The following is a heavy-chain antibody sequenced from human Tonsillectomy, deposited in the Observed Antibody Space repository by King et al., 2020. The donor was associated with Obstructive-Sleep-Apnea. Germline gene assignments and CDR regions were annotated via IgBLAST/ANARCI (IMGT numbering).Heavy chain of an antibody. CDR1: GFTISNYG. V-gene: IGHV3-30*02. CDR3: AKDHDILTGYSVGYFDL. J-gene: IGHJ2*01. Sequence: VQLVESGGGVVQPGRSLRLSCAASGFTISNYGMHWVRQAPGKGLEWVAFIRHDGTNKYYVDSVKGRITISRDNSKNTLYLQMNSLRAEDTAVYYCAKDHDILTGYSVGYFDLWVRGTLVTVSS. D-gene: IGHD3-9*01. CDR2: IRHDGTNK.